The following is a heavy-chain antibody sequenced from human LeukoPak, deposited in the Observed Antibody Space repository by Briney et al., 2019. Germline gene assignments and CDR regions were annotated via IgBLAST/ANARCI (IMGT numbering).Heavy chain of an antibody. Sequence: GGSLRLSCAASGFTFSSYGMHWVRQAPGKGLEWVAVISYDGSNKYYADSVKGRFTISRDNSKNTLYLQMNSLRAEDTAVYYCARDGGFWSGYSVYYWGQGTLVTVSS. CDR1: GFTFSSYG. CDR2: ISYDGSNK. D-gene: IGHD3-3*01. CDR3: ARDGGFWSGYSVYY. V-gene: IGHV3-30*03. J-gene: IGHJ4*02.